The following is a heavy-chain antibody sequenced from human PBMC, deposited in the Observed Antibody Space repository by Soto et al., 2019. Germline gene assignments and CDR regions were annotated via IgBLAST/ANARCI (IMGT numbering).Heavy chain of an antibody. CDR3: ARGRYGDY. J-gene: IGHJ4*02. D-gene: IGHD1-1*01. Sequence: QVHLVQSGAEVKKPGASVKVSCKASGYTFTSYGITWVRQAPGQGREWMGWISAHNGNTDYAQKLQGRVIVTRDTSTSTAYRELRRLISDDTAVYYCARGRYGDYWGQGALVTVSS. V-gene: IGHV1-18*01. CDR2: ISAHNGNT. CDR1: GYTFTSYG.